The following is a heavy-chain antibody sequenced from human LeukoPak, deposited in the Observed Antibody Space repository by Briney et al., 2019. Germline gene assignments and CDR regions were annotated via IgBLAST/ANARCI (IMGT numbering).Heavy chain of an antibody. CDR2: IIPIFGTA. CDR1: GGTFSSYA. J-gene: IGHJ6*03. CDR3: ARAWGDYGDYEYYYYMDV. D-gene: IGHD4-17*01. V-gene: IGHV1-69*06. Sequence: GSSVKVSCKASGGTFSSYAISWVRQAPGQGLEWMGGIIPIFGTANYAQKFQGRVTVTADKSTSTAYMELSSLRSEDTAVYYCARAWGDYGDYEYYYYMDVWGKGTTVTVSS.